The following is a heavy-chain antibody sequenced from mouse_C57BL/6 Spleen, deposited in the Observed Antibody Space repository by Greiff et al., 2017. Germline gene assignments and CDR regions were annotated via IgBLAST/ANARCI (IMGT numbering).Heavy chain of an antibody. V-gene: IGHV1-64*01. Sequence: VQLQQSGAELVKPGASVKLSCKASGYTFTGYWMHWVKQRPGQGLEWIGMFHPNSGSTTYNEKFKRKATLTVAKSSSTAYMQLSSLTSEDSAVDYCARTGWEEFPYWGQGTLVTVSA. CDR2: FHPNSGST. CDR1: GYTFTGYW. CDR3: ARTGWEEFPY. D-gene: IGHD4-1*01. J-gene: IGHJ3*01.